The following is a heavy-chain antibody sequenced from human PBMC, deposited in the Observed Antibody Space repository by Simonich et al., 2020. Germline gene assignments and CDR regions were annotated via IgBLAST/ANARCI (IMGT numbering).Heavy chain of an antibody. CDR2: IRSKANSYAT. Sequence: EVQLVESGGGLFQPGGSLKLSCAASGFTFSGSAMHWVRQASVKGLEWFGRIRSKANSYATAYAASVKGRFTISRDDSKNTAYLQMNSLKTEDTAVYYCTRFDYYGSGSYYFDYWGQGTLVTVSS. CDR1: GFTFSGSA. J-gene: IGHJ4*02. CDR3: TRFDYYGSGSYYFDY. D-gene: IGHD3-10*01. V-gene: IGHV3-73*02.